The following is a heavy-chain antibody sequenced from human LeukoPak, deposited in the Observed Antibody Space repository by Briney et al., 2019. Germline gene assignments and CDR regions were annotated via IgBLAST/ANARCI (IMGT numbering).Heavy chain of an antibody. CDR1: GFTFSSYG. CDR3: ARSFGVVIYNAFDI. V-gene: IGHV3-30*19. CDR2: ISYDGSNK. J-gene: IGHJ3*02. D-gene: IGHD3-3*01. Sequence: GRSLRLSCAASGFTFSSYGMHWVRQAPGKGLEWVAVISYDGSNKYYADSVKGRFTISRDNSKNTLYLQMNSLRAEDTAVYYCARSFGVVIYNAFDIWGQGTMVTVSS.